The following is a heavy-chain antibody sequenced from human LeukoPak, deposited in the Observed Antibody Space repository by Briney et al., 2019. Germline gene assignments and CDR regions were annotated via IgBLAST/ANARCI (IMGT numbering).Heavy chain of an antibody. J-gene: IGHJ4*02. CDR3: ARGPKWTGSYYYFDY. Sequence: ASVRVSCKTSGYTFPSYDINWVRQATGQGLEWMGWMNPNSGNTGYTQKFQGRVTISRNTSITTAYMELSSLRSEDTAVYYCARGPKWTGSYYYFDYWGQGTLVTVSS. D-gene: IGHD1-26*01. CDR1: GYTFPSYD. V-gene: IGHV1-8*01. CDR2: MNPNSGNT.